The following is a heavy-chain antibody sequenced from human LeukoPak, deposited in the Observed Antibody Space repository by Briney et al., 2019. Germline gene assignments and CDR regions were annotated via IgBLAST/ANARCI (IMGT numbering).Heavy chain of an antibody. V-gene: IGHV3-30*03. CDR3: STDGTPKFEY. Sequence: GGSLRLSCAASRFTFNTYGMQWVRRAPGKGLEWVATISSDGRNQHYADSVQGRFTISRDNSKNTLYLQMDNLRTEETAVYYCSTDGTPKFEYWGQGTLVTVSS. J-gene: IGHJ4*02. CDR2: ISSDGRNQ. D-gene: IGHD1-26*01. CDR1: RFTFNTYG.